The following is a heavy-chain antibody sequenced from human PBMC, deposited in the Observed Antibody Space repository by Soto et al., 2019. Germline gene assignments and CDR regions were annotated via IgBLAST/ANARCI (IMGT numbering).Heavy chain of an antibody. CDR3: ARRYGSAFDI. Sequence: PLEILSLTCTVSGGSIISYYWSWIRQPPGKGLEWIGYIYYSGSTNYNPSLKSRVTISVDTSKNQFSLKLSSVTAADTAVYYCARRYGSAFDIWGQGTMVTVSS. J-gene: IGHJ3*02. CDR1: GGSIISYY. D-gene: IGHD3-10*01. V-gene: IGHV4-59*01. CDR2: IYYSGST.